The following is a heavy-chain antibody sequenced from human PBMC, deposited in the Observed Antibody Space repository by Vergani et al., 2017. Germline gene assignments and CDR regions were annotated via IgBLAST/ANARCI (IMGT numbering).Heavy chain of an antibody. V-gene: IGHV3-23*01. Sequence: EVQLLESGGGLVQPGGSLRLSCAASGFTFSSYAMSWVRQAPGKGLEWVSAISGSGGRTYYADSVKGRFTISRDNSKNTLYLQMNSLRAEDTAVYYCAKGSSFYCTNGVCYYDYWGQGTLVTVSS. J-gene: IGHJ4*02. D-gene: IGHD2-8*01. CDR1: GFTFSSYA. CDR2: ISGSGGRT. CDR3: AKGSSFYCTNGVCYYDY.